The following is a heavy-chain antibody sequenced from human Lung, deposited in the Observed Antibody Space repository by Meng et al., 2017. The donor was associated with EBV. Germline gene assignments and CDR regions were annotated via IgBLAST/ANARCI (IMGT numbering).Heavy chain of an antibody. D-gene: IGHD6-6*01. CDR2: IYDSGST. CDR3: AREYSSSSGLPGP. J-gene: IGHJ5*02. V-gene: IGHV4-30-4*08. Sequence: QVQLHESGPGLLKPSQTLSLSSTVSGGSIRFGDYYWSWIRHPPGKGLEWIGYIYDSGSTSYNPSLMSRVTISVDTSRNQFSLKLTSVTAADTAVYYCAREYSSSSGLPGPWGQGTLVTVSS. CDR1: GGSIRFGDYY.